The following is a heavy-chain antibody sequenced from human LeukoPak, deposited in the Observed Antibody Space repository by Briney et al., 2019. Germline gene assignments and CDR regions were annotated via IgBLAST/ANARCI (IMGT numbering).Heavy chain of an antibody. V-gene: IGHV3-66*02. CDR3: TRGGGAFCGGDCYRNFDY. CDR2: IYSGGST. D-gene: IGHD2-21*02. J-gene: IGHJ4*02. CDR1: GFSVSSNY. Sequence: HPGGSLRLCCAASGFSVSSNYMSWVRQAPGKGLEWVSVIYSGGSTYYTDSVKGRFTISRDISKNALFLQMNRLRDEDTAMYYCTRGGGAFCGGDCYRNFDYWGQGALVTVSS.